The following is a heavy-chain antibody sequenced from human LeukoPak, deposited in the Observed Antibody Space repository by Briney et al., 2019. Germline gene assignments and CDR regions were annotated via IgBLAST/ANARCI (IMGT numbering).Heavy chain of an antibody. CDR3: ASPQWLATENYFDY. D-gene: IGHD6-19*01. J-gene: IGHJ4*02. Sequence: GGSLRLSCAASGFTFSSYWMSWVRQAPRGGLEWVANIKQDGSEKYYVDSVKGRFTISRDNAKNSLYLQMNSLRAEDTAVYYCASPQWLATENYFDYWGQGTLVTVSS. CDR2: IKQDGSEK. CDR1: GFTFSSYW. V-gene: IGHV3-7*01.